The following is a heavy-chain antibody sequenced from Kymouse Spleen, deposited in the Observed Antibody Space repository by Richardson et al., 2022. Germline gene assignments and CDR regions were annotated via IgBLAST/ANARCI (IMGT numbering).Heavy chain of an antibody. J-gene: IGHJ4*02. Sequence: QVQLQESGPGLVKPSETLSLTCTVSGGSISSYYWSWIRQPPGKGLEWIGYIYYSGSTNYNPSLKSRVTISVDTSKNQFSLKLSSVTAADTAVYYCARGLRYFDWLPLFDYWGQGTLVTVSS. D-gene: IGHD3-9*01. CDR3: ARGLRYFDWLPLFDY. V-gene: IGHV4-59*01. CDR2: IYYSGST. CDR1: GGSISSYY.